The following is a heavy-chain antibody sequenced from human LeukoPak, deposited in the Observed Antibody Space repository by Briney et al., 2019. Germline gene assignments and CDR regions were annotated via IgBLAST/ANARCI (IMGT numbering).Heavy chain of an antibody. J-gene: IGHJ5*02. V-gene: IGHV7-4-1*02. D-gene: IGHD6-13*01. Sequence: ASVKVSCKASGYTFTGHYMHWVRQAPGQGLEWMGWINTNTGNPTYAQGFTGRFVFSLDTSVSTAYLQISSLKAEDTAVYYCARKKAAAGLNWFDPWGQGTLVTVSS. CDR2: INTNTGNP. CDR3: ARKKAAAGLNWFDP. CDR1: GYTFTGHY.